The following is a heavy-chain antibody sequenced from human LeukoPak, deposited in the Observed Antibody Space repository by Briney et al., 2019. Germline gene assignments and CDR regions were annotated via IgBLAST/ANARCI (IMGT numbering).Heavy chain of an antibody. CDR2: IKQDGSEK. D-gene: IGHD5-24*01. CDR3: ANGDGFDY. Sequence: PGGSLRLSCATSGFTFSNFWMSWVRQAPGKGLEWVASIKQDGSEKYYVDSVKGRFTISRDNAKNSLYLQMNSLRAEDTAVYYCANGDGFDYWGQGTLVTVSS. CDR1: GFTFSNFW. J-gene: IGHJ4*02. V-gene: IGHV3-7*01.